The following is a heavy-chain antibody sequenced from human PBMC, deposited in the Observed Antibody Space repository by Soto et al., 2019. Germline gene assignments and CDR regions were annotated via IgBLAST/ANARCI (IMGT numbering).Heavy chain of an antibody. CDR3: ARARYYGSGSGYGLDV. D-gene: IGHD3-10*01. CDR2: IYNSVST. V-gene: IGHV4-59*01. J-gene: IGHJ6*02. Sequence: SETLSLTCSVSGDSISNSYWSWIRQPPGKGLEWIAFIYNSVSTNYNPSLKSRVTISVDTSGKQFSLSLSSVTAADTAVYYCARARYYGSGSGYGLDVWGQGTTVTVSS. CDR1: GDSISNSY.